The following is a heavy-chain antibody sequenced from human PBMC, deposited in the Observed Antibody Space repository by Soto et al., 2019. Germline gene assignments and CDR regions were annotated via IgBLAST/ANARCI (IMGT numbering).Heavy chain of an antibody. CDR1: GLTFSSYS. CDR2: ISSSSSTI. V-gene: IGHV3-48*01. CDR3: AREEDLSCMDV. J-gene: IGHJ6*02. Sequence: PGGSLRLSCAASGLTFSSYSMNWVRQAPGKGLEWVSYISSSSSTIYYADSVKGQFTISRDNAKNSLYLQMNSLRAEDTAVYYCAREEDLSCMDVWGQGTTVTVSS.